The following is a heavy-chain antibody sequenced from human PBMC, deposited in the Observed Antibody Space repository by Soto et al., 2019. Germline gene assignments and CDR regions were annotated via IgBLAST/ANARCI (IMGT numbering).Heavy chain of an antibody. D-gene: IGHD5-12*01. CDR2: VNAYYGDT. V-gene: IGHV1-18*04. CDR1: GYTFTDNG. CDR3: ARDRGGRHGYNYFDY. Sequence: QVQLVQSGAEVKKTGASVRDSCEASGYTFTDNGITWVRQAPGQGLERMGWVNAYYGDTNYAQNLQGRVTMTTDTSTSTAYMELRSLRSDDTAVYYCARDRGGRHGYNYFDYCGQGTLDTVSS. J-gene: IGHJ4*02.